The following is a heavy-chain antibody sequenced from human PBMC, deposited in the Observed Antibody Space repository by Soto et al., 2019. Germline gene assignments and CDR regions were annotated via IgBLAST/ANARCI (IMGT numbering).Heavy chain of an antibody. CDR1: GCSITISNY. J-gene: IGHJ4*02. CDR3: ATRPQYGDPKAGL. CDR2: IHYSGST. D-gene: IGHD4-17*01. Sequence: PSETLSLTCTVSGCSITISNYCGWIRQPPGKGLEWIGSIHYSGSTYYNSSLKSRVTISVDTSRNQFSLKLTSVTAADTAVYYCATRPQYGDPKAGLWGQGTLVTVYS. V-gene: IGHV4-39*01.